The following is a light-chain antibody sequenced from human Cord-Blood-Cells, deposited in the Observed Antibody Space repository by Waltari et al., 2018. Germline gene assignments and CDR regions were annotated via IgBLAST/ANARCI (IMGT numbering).Light chain of an antibody. V-gene: IGLV2-8*01. CDR1: SSDVGGYNY. CDR3: SSYAGSNNYV. J-gene: IGLJ3*02. Sequence: QSALTQPPSASGSPGQSVTISCTGTSSDVGGYNYVSWYQQHPGKAPKLMIYEVSKRPSGVPDRFSGSKSGNTASLTVSGVQAEDEADYYCSSYAGSNNYVFGGGTKLTVL. CDR2: EVS.